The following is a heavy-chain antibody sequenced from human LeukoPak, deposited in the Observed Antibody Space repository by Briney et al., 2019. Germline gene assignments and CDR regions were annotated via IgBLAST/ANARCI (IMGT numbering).Heavy chain of an antibody. CDR2: INIEGSST. D-gene: IGHD1-1*01. Sequence: GGSLRLSCAASGFTFSNYWMHWVRQAPGKGPAWVSRINIEGSSTSYADSVKGRFTISRDNAKNTLYLQMNSLRAEDTAVYYCARVGSLDTRGYWGQGTLVTVSS. J-gene: IGHJ4*02. CDR1: GFTFSNYW. V-gene: IGHV3-74*01. CDR3: ARVGSLDTRGY.